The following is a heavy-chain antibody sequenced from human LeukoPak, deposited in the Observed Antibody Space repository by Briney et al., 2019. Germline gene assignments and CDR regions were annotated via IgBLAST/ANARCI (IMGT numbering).Heavy chain of an antibody. CDR1: GYTFTNYY. CDR3: ARVVELIYDAFDI. J-gene: IGHJ3*02. D-gene: IGHD1-7*01. CDR2: INPSGGST. Sequence: ASVKVSCKASGYTFTNYYMHWVRQAPGQGLEWMGMINPSGGSTSYAQKFQGRVTMTRDTSTSTVYMELISLRSEDTAVYYCARVVELIYDAFDIWGQGTMVTVSS. V-gene: IGHV1-46*01.